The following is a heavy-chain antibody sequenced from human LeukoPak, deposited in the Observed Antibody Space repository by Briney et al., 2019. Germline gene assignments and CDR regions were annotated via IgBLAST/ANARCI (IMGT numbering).Heavy chain of an antibody. CDR1: GYTFTRYY. CDR3: ARDNREFDYTWGSYRYRSWDY. CDR2: IHPNSGGT. J-gene: IGHJ4*02. V-gene: IGHV1-2*06. D-gene: IGHD3-16*02. Sequence: ASVKISCKASGYTFTRYYMHWVRQARGQGLEWMGRIHPNSGGTDYAQKFQGRVTLTRDTSINTAYMELSGLRSDDTAVYYCARDNREFDYTWGSYRYRSWDYWGQGTLVTVSS.